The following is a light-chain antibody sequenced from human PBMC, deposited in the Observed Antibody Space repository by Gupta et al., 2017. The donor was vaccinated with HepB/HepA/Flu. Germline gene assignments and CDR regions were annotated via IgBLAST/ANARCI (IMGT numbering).Light chain of an antibody. CDR1: QDIRKY. V-gene: IGKV1-33*01. Sequence: DIQMTQSPSSLSASVGDRVTITCQASQDIRKYLNSHQQKPGKTPKFLISDASNLETGVPSRFSGSGFGKDFTFTISSRQPEDSASYYCQQHDNSPSVTLGQGTKVEIK. J-gene: IGKJ1*01. CDR2: DAS. CDR3: QQHDNSPSVT.